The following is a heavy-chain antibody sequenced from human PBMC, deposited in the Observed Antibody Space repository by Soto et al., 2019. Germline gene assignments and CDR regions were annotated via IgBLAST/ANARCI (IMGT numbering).Heavy chain of an antibody. CDR3: ARGRRSLTRVIAAAMGGFDI. V-gene: IGHV4-34*01. CDR1: GEAFTGYY. Sequence: SETLTPTFGVYGEAFTGYYWTWLRQSPGKGLELIGEINRSEDTNYTPSRKSRVTISVDTSKKQFSLTLSSVTAADTAVYYCARGRRSLTRVIAAAMGGFDIWGQGTMVTVSS. CDR2: INRSEDT. J-gene: IGHJ3*02. D-gene: IGHD2-2*01.